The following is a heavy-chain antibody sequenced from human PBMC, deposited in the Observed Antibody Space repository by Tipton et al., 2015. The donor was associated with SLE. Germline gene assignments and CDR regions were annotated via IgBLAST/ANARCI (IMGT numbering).Heavy chain of an antibody. CDR2: IRYDGSNK. Sequence: QLVQSGGGVVQPGGSLRLSCAASGFTFSSYGMHWVRQAPGKGLEWVAFIRYDGSNKYYADSVKGRFTISRDNSKNTLYLQMNSLRAEDTAVYYCAKDPAREPSYMAYYFDYWGQGTLVTVSS. CDR1: GFTFSSYG. V-gene: IGHV3-30*02. J-gene: IGHJ4*02. CDR3: AKDPAREPSYMAYYFDY. D-gene: IGHD1-26*01.